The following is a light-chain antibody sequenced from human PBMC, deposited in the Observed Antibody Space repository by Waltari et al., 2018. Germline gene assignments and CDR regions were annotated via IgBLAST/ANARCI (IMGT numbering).Light chain of an antibody. CDR2: DNR. V-gene: IGLV1-51*01. Sequence: QSVLMQPPSVSAAPGQAVTISCSGSSSNIGNNYVTWYQHLPGTAPKLLIYDNRKRPSGIPDRFSGSKSGTSATLAITGLQTGDEADYYCGTWDSSLSVRVFGGGTKLTVL. CDR1: SSNIGNNY. CDR3: GTWDSSLSVRV. J-gene: IGLJ3*02.